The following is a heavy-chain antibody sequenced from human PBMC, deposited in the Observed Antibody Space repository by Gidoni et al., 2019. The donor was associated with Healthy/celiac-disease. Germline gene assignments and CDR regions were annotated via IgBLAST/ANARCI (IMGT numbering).Heavy chain of an antibody. D-gene: IGHD3-3*01. CDR2: IYYSGST. Sequence: QVQLQESGPGLVQPSETLSLTCTVSGGSISSYYWSWIRQPPGKGLEWIGYIYYSGSTNYNPSLKSRVTISVDTSKNQFSLKLSSVTAADTAVYYCARGLYDFWSGYFMKWGQGTLVTVSS. V-gene: IGHV4-59*01. CDR1: GGSISSYY. CDR3: ARGLYDFWSGYFMK. J-gene: IGHJ4*02.